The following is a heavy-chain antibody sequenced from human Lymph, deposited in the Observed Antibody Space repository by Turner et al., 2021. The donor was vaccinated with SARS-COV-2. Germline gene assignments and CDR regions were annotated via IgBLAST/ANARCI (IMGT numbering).Heavy chain of an antibody. V-gene: IGHV3-43*02. J-gene: IGHJ4*02. D-gene: IGHD2-15*01. Sequence: EVQLVESGGGVVQPGGSLRLSCAASGFPFDDYAMPWVRQAPGKGLEWVSLISGDGGSTYSADSVKGRFTISRDNSKNSLYLQMNSLRTEDTALYYCAKDPGYCSGGSCYSRTYFDYWGQGTLVTVSS. CDR1: GFPFDDYA. CDR3: AKDPGYCSGGSCYSRTYFDY. CDR2: ISGDGGST.